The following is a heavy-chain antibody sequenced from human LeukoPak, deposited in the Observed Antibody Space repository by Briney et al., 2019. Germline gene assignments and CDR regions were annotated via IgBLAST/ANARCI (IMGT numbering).Heavy chain of an antibody. CDR3: ASVQYYYDTSGGGY. Sequence: GGSLRLSCAASGFTFSSYSMNWVRQAPGKGLERVSYISSSSSTIYYADSVKGRFTISRDNAKNSLYLQMNSLRAEDTAVYYCASVQYYYDTSGGGYWGQGTLVTVSS. CDR2: ISSSSSTI. J-gene: IGHJ4*02. CDR1: GFTFSSYS. V-gene: IGHV3-48*01. D-gene: IGHD3-22*01.